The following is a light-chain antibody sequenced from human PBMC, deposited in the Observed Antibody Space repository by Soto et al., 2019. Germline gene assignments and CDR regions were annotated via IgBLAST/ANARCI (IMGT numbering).Light chain of an antibody. CDR1: QSISNW. V-gene: IGKV1-5*03. Sequence: DIQMTQSPSTLSASVGDRVTITCRASQSISNWLAWYQQKPGKVPKLLIYKASTLEGGVPSRFSGSASGTEFTLTISSLQPDDFATYYCQRYDSFRTFGQGTKVDIK. CDR3: QRYDSFRT. CDR2: KAS. J-gene: IGKJ1*01.